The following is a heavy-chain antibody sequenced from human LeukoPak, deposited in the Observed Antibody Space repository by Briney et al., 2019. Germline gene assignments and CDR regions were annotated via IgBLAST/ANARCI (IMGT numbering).Heavy chain of an antibody. Sequence: GGSLRLSCAASGFTFSNYAMSWVRQAPGKALEWVSAITSGGGTTYYAGSVRGRFTISRDNSKNTLYLQMNSLRAEDTAVYYCARDPPRAAWVFDYWGQGTLVTVSS. J-gene: IGHJ4*02. CDR2: ITSGGGTT. CDR1: GFTFSNYA. CDR3: ARDPPRAAWVFDY. D-gene: IGHD6-25*01. V-gene: IGHV3-23*01.